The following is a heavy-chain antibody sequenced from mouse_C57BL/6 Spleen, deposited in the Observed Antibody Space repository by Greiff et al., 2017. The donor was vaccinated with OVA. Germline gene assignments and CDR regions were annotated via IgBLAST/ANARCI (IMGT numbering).Heavy chain of an antibody. CDR3: ARGDYGSEDY. Sequence: VQLKESGAELVRPGASVTLSCKASGYTFTDYEMNWVKQRPGQGLEWIGRIYPGDGDTNYNGKFKGKATLTADKSSSTAYMQLSSLTSEDSAVYFCARGDYGSEDYWGQGTTLTVSS. CDR2: IYPGDGDT. V-gene: IGHV1-76*01. J-gene: IGHJ2*01. D-gene: IGHD1-1*01. CDR1: GYTFTDYE.